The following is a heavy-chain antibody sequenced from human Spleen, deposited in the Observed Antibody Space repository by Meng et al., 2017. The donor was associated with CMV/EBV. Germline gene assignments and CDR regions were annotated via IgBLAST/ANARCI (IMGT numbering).Heavy chain of an antibody. J-gene: IGHJ4*02. Sequence: FTFSSYSMNWVRQAQGKGLEWVSVIYSGGSSTYYADSVKGRFTISRDNSKNTLYLQMNSLRAEDTAVYYCAKDLRPMATIPRGFDYWGQGTLVTVSS. D-gene: IGHD5-24*01. CDR3: AKDLRPMATIPRGFDY. CDR1: FTFSSYS. CDR2: IYSGGSST. V-gene: IGHV3-23*03.